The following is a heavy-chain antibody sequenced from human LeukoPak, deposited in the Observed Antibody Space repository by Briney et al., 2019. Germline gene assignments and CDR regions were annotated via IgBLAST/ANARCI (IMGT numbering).Heavy chain of an antibody. Sequence: PGRSLRLSCAASGLTFRSYAMNWVRQAPGKGLEWLAVISYDGSKKYYADSVQDRFTISRDNSKNTLYLQMNGLRAEDTAVYYCARDSHAPDTVVVSCYFDSWGQGTLVTVSS. CDR2: ISYDGSKK. CDR3: ARDSHAPDTVVVSCYFDS. J-gene: IGHJ4*02. D-gene: IGHD5-18*01. V-gene: IGHV3-30-3*01. CDR1: GLTFRSYA.